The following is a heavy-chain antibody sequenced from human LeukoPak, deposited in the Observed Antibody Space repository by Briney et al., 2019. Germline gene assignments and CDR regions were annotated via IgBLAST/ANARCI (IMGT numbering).Heavy chain of an antibody. CDR3: ASCSSSSCLFDY. D-gene: IGHD2-2*01. CDR1: GGSISSYY. Sequence: PSETLSLTCTVSGGSISSYYWSWIRQPAGKGLEWIGRIYTSGSTNYNPSLKSRVTVSVDTSKNQFSLKLSSVTAADTAVYYCASCSSSSCLFDYWGQGTLVTVSS. CDR2: IYTSGST. V-gene: IGHV4-4*07. J-gene: IGHJ4*02.